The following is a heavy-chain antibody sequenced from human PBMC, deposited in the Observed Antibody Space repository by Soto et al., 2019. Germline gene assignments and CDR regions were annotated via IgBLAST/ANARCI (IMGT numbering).Heavy chain of an antibody. V-gene: IGHV4-59*01. J-gene: IGHJ4*02. CDR2: IYYSGST. CDR3: ARGDGSGSYYSGPEYYFDY. CDR1: GGSISSYY. D-gene: IGHD3-10*01. Sequence: SETLSLTCTVSGGSISSYYWSWIRQPPGKGLEWIGYIYYSGSTNYNPSLKSRVTISVDTSKNQFSLKLSSVTAADTAVYYCARGDGSGSYYSGPEYYFDYWGQGTLVTVSS.